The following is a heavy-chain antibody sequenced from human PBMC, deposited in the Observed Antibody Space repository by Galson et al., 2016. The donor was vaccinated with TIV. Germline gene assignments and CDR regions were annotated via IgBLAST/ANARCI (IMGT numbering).Heavy chain of an antibody. D-gene: IGHD3-9*01. CDR2: IIPIFGTP. CDR1: GGTFSNYP. CDR3: ARGGDTLTAYHLYFQY. J-gene: IGHJ1*01. V-gene: IGHV1-69*05. Sequence: SVKVSCKASGGTFSNYPISWVRQAPGQGLEWMGGIIPIFGTPKYAQKFQGRVTISTDASTSITYMELTSLRSEDTAVYYCARGGDTLTAYHLYFQYWGQGTLVTVSS.